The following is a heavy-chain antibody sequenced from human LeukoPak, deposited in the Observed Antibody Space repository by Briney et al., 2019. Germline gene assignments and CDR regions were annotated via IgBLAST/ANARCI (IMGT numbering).Heavy chain of an antibody. CDR3: ARGDDYSNYVLGY. CDR2: IIPIFGTA. V-gene: IGHV1-69*05. Sequence: SGKVSCKGSGVTFSSYAISWVRQAPGQGLEWMGRIIPIFGTANYTQKFQGRVTITTDESTSTAYMELSSLRSEDTAVYYCARGDDYSNYVLGYWGQGTLVSVSS. D-gene: IGHD4-11*01. CDR1: GVTFSSYA. J-gene: IGHJ4*02.